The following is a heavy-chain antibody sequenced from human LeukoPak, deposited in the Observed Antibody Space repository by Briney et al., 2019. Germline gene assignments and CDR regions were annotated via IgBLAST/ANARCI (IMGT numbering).Heavy chain of an antibody. Sequence: GGSLRLSCAASGFTFSNSAMSWVRQAPGKGLEWVSILSGSGITTYYADSVKGRFTISGDNSKNTLYLQMNSLRAEDTAVYYCAKGIYSSGWSYFDYWGHGTLVTVSS. CDR2: LSGSGITT. CDR3: AKGIYSSGWSYFDY. CDR1: GFTFSNSA. V-gene: IGHV3-23*01. J-gene: IGHJ4*01. D-gene: IGHD6-19*01.